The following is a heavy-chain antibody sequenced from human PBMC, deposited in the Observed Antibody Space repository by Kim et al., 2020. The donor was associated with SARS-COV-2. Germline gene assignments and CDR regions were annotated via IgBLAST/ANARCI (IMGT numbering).Heavy chain of an antibody. V-gene: IGHV3-23*01. CDR1: LFTFIIYS. CDR2: IIFACGST. J-gene: IGHJ5*02. Sequence: SLILSFSSSLFTFIIYSIIFFLHSPFNLLHFFSTIIFACGSTYYADSVQGRFSISRDNAKNTLYLQMNSLRAEDTAVYYCAKDFRYSSAWGQGTLVIVS. CDR3: AKDFRYSSA. D-gene: IGHD6-19*01.